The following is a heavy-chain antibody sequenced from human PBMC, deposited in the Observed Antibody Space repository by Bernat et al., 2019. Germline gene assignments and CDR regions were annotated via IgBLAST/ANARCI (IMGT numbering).Heavy chain of an antibody. Sequence: QLQLQESGLGLVKPSETLSLTCIVSGGSISSGRYNWGWIRQPPGKGLEWIASIYYSGTTYYNPSLKSRVTIHVDTSKNRFSLKLGSVTAADTAVYYCARQDGSGSFSENFFDSWGQGTLVTVSA. CDR3: ARQDGSGSFSENFFDS. J-gene: IGHJ4*02. CDR1: GGSISSGRYN. V-gene: IGHV4-39*01. D-gene: IGHD3-10*01. CDR2: IYYSGTT.